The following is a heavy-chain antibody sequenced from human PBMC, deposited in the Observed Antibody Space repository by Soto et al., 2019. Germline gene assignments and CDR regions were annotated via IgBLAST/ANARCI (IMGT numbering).Heavy chain of an antibody. J-gene: IGHJ6*02. D-gene: IGHD2-15*01. CDR1: GFTLTSYG. CDR3: VQSSVGNYYYGMDV. CDR2: ISNSGGNT. V-gene: IGHV3-23*01. Sequence: EVQLLESGGGLVQPGGSLRLSCAASGFTLTSYGMSWVRQAPGKGLEWVSGISNSGGNTYHADSVKGRFTISRDNSKNTLYLQMSSLRAEDTAVYYCVQSSVGNYYYGMDVWGQGTTVTVSS.